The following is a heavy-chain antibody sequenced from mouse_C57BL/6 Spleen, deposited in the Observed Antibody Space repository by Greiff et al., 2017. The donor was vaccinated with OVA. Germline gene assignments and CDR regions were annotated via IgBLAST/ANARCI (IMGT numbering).Heavy chain of an antibody. V-gene: IGHV14-1*01. CDR2: IDPEDGDT. CDR1: GFNIKDYY. D-gene: IGHD1-1*01. CDR3: TFNYYGSSYLDY. Sequence: EVHLVESGAELVRPGASVKLSCTASGFNIKDYYMHWVKQRPEQGLEWIGRIDPEDGDTEYAPKFQGKATMTADTSSNTAYLQLSSLTSEDTAVYYCTFNYYGSSYLDYWGQGTTLTVSS. J-gene: IGHJ2*01.